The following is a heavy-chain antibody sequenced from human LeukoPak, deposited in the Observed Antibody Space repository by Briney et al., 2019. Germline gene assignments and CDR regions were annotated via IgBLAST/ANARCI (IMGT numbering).Heavy chain of an antibody. Sequence: GASVKVSCKASGYTFTGYYMHWLRQAPGQVLEWMGWINTNTGTLTYAQGFKGRFVFSLDSSVSTAYLQTSSLKAEDIAVYCCVRQCSGYESLYFDSWGQGALVTVSS. V-gene: IGHV7-4-1*02. J-gene: IGHJ4*02. CDR2: INTNTGTL. CDR3: VRQCSGYESLYFDS. D-gene: IGHD5-12*01. CDR1: GYTFTGYY.